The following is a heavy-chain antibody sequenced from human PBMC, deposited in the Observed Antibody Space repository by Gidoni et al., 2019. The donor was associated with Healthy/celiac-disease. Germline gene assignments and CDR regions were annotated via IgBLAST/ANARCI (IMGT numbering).Heavy chain of an antibody. D-gene: IGHD6-6*01. CDR2: IRYDGSNK. CDR3: AKEEFEYSSSFSQDGAFDI. Sequence: QVQLVESGGGVVQPGGSPRLSCAASGFPFSSYCMPWVRQAPGKGLEWVAFIRYDGSNKYYADSVKGRFTISRDNSKNTLYLQMNSLRAEDTAVYYCAKEEFEYSSSFSQDGAFDIWGQGTMVTVSS. CDR1: GFPFSSYC. J-gene: IGHJ3*02. V-gene: IGHV3-30*02.